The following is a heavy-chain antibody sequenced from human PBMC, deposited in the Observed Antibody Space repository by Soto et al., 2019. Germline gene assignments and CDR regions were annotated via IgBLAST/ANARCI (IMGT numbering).Heavy chain of an antibody. CDR3: ARLGTAMVIDY. V-gene: IGHV4-39*01. D-gene: IGHD5-18*01. J-gene: IGHJ4*02. CDR1: GGSISSSSYY. Sequence: TLSLTCTVSGGSISSSSYYWGWIRQPPGKGLEWIGSIYYSGSTYYNPSLKSRVTISVDTSKNQFSLKLSSVTAADTAVYYCARLGTAMVIDYWGQGTLVTVSS. CDR2: IYYSGST.